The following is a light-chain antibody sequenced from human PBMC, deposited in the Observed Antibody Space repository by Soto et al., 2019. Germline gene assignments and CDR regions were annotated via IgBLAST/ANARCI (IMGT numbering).Light chain of an antibody. CDR3: QQYGGSPFT. CDR2: GAS. J-gene: IGKJ3*01. CDR1: QSVWGTY. Sequence: LSQSPCALSLYTGERATLSCRASQSVWGTYLAWYQQKPGQAPRLLIYGASNRATGIPDRFSGSGSGTDFTLTISRLEPEDFAVYYCQQYGGSPFTFGPVTNVANK. V-gene: IGKV3-20*01.